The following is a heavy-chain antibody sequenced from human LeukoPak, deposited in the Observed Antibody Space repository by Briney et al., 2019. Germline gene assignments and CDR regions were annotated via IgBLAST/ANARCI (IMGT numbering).Heavy chain of an antibody. CDR3: ARYLAGSGHYAMDV. CDR1: GDSVSSNSAA. CDR2: TYYRSKWYN. J-gene: IGHJ6*02. D-gene: IGHD3-3*02. V-gene: IGHV6-1*01. Sequence: SQTLSLTCAISGDSVSSNSAAWNWIRQSPSRGLEWLGRTYYRSKWYNDYAESVKGRITLNPDTSKNQFSLQLNSVTPEDTAVYYCARYLAGSGHYAMDVWGQGTTVTVSS.